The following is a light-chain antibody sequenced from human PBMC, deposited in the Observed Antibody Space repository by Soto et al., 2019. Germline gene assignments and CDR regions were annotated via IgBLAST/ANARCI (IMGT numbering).Light chain of an antibody. J-gene: IGKJ1*01. CDR1: QSVISN. CDR3: QQYYSCPWT. V-gene: IGKV3D-15*01. CDR2: GAS. Sequence: EVVMTQSPATLSVSPGERATLSCRARQSVISNLAWYQHKPGQAPRLLIHGASTRATGIPDRFSGSGSGTEFIILTISLEPADFAASYCQQYYSCPWTFGQGTKVDIK.